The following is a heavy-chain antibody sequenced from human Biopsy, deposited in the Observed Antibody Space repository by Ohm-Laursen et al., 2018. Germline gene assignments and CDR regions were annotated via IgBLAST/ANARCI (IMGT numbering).Heavy chain of an antibody. J-gene: IGHJ4*02. CDR2: IWSSGTT. Sequence: SETLSLTCSISGVSISGYYWNWIRQSPGKGLEWIGYIWSSGTTDYNPSLQSRVSMSLELSTDQFSLKVDSVTAADTAVYYCARVVGAATGFDQWGQGIPVTVSS. CDR1: GVSISGYY. V-gene: IGHV4-59*01. D-gene: IGHD1-26*01. CDR3: ARVVGAATGFDQ.